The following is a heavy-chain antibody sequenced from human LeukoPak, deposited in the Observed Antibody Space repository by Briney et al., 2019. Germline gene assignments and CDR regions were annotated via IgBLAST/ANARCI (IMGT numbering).Heavy chain of an antibody. CDR1: GFTFSSYS. V-gene: IGHV3-48*02. D-gene: IGHD1-26*01. J-gene: IGHJ4*02. CDR2: ITVSGTAM. Sequence: PGGSLRLSCAASGFTFSSYSMNWVRQAPGKGLEWVSHITVSGTAMFYADSVKGRFTISRDNAKNSLYLQMNSLRDEDTAVYYCASSGSYGFDYWGQGTLVTVSS. CDR3: ASSGSYGFDY.